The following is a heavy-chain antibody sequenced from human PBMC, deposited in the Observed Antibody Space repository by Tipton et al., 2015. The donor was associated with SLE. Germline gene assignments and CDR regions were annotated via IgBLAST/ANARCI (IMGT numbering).Heavy chain of an antibody. CDR1: GFTFSSYG. V-gene: IGHV3-33*06. CDR2: IWYDGSNK. CDR3: AEDLVVAATPYYYGMDV. Sequence: RSLRLSCAASGFTFSSYGMHWVRQAPGKGLEWVAVIWYDGSNKYYADSVKGRFTISRDNSKNTLYLQMNSLRAEDTAVYYCAEDLVVAATPYYYGMDVWGQGTTVTVSS. J-gene: IGHJ6*02. D-gene: IGHD2-15*01.